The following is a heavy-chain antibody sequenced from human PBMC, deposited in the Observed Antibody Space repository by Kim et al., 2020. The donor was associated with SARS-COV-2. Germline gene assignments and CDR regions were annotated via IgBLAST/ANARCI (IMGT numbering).Heavy chain of an antibody. D-gene: IGHD2-2*01. CDR1: GYTFTSYD. Sequence: ASVKVSCKASGYTFTSYDINWVRQATGQGLEWMGWMNPNSGNTGYAQKFQGRVTMTRNTSISTAYMELSSLRSEDTAVYYCARRCSSTSCFLRYYYYGMDVWGQGTTITVS. CDR2: MNPNSGNT. V-gene: IGHV1-8*01. J-gene: IGHJ6*02. CDR3: ARRCSSTSCFLRYYYYGMDV.